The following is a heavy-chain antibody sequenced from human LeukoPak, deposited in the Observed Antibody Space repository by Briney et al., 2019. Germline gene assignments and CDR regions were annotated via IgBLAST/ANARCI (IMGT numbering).Heavy chain of an antibody. D-gene: IGHD5-24*01. J-gene: IGHJ4*02. CDR3: ARTRYGYNQYYFDY. CDR2: IYHSGST. CDR1: GGSLSSGGYS. V-gene: IGHV4-30-2*01. Sequence: SQTLSLTCAVSGGSLSSGGYSWSWLRQPPGTGLEWIGYIYHSGSTYYNPSLKSRVTISVDRSKNQFSLKLSSVTAADTAVYYCARTRYGYNQYYFDYWGQGTLVTVSS.